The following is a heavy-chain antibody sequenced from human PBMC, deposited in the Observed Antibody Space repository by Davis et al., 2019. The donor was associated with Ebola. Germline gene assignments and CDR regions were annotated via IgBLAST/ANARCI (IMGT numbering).Heavy chain of an antibody. J-gene: IGHJ6*03. Sequence: PGGSLRLSCAASGFTVSSNYMSWVRQAPGKGLEWVSVIYSGGSTYYADSVKGRFTISRHNSKNTLYLQMNSLRAEDTAVYYCARATRVRGGTYYYYYYMDVWGKGTTVTVSS. CDR1: GFTVSSNY. CDR3: ARATRVRGGTYYYYYYMDV. D-gene: IGHD1-26*01. V-gene: IGHV3-53*04. CDR2: IYSGGST.